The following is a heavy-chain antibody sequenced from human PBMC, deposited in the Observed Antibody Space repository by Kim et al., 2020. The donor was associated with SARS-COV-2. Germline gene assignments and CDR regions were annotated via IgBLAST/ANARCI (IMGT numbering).Heavy chain of an antibody. V-gene: IGHV3-21*01. CDR2: ISSSSSYI. D-gene: IGHD6-13*01. Sequence: GGSLRLSCAASGFTFSSYSMNWVRQAPGKGLEWVSSISSSSSYIYYADSVKGRFTISRDNAKNSLYLQMNSLRAEDTAVYYCAREAGQQLVGAFDIWGQGKMVTVSS. CDR1: GFTFSSYS. CDR3: AREAGQQLVGAFDI. J-gene: IGHJ3*02.